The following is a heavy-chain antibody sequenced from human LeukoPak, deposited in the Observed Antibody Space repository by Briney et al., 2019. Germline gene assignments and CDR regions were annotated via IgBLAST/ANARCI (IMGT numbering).Heavy chain of an antibody. D-gene: IGHD2-15*01. CDR1: GFNFSSYA. CDR3: AKDHPRQGVTAHTPFDY. CDR2: IRGSGGST. J-gene: IGHJ4*02. Sequence: PGGSLRLSCAASGFNFSSYAMRWVRQAPGKGLEWVSAIRGSGGSTYYPDSVEGRFTISRDNSKNTLYLQMNSLRAEDTAIYYCAKDHPRQGVTAHTPFDYWGQGTLVTVSS. V-gene: IGHV3-23*01.